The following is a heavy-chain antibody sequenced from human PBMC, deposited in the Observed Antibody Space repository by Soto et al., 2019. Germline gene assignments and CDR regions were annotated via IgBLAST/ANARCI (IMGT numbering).Heavy chain of an antibody. Sequence: SATLSLTCSVSGASISSNYWSWVRQPPGKGLEWIGYIYFGGTTQSNPSLKSRAIISLDTSKNQFSLNLSSVTAADTAVYYCATRTFGSNAFFDTWGQGALVTVSS. CDR3: ATRTFGSNAFFDT. D-gene: IGHD3-10*01. CDR1: GASISSNY. V-gene: IGHV4-59*08. J-gene: IGHJ4*02. CDR2: IYFGGTT.